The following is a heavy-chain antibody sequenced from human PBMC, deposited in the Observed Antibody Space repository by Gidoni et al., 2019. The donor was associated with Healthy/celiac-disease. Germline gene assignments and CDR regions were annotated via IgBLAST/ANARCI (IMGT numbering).Heavy chain of an antibody. CDR3: AREGYSGYDWAFDI. V-gene: IGHV4-59*01. CDR1: GGSISSYY. J-gene: IGHJ3*02. D-gene: IGHD5-12*01. Sequence: QVQLQESGPGLVKPSETLSLTCTVSGGSISSYYWSWIRQPPGKGLEWIGYIYYSGSTNYNPSLKSRVTISVDTSKNQFSLKLSSVTAADTAVYYCAREGYSGYDWAFDIWGQGTMVTVSS. CDR2: IYYSGST.